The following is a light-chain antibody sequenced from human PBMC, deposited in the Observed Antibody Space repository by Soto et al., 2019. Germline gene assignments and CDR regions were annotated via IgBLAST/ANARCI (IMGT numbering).Light chain of an antibody. CDR3: ATWDDSLKGV. Sequence: QSVVTQPPSASGAPGQTVTISCSGDTSNIGSNNVNWYQQLPGTAPKLLIYNNNQRPSGVPDRFSGSKSGTSASLAISGLQSEDEADYHCATWDDSLKGVFGGGTKLTVL. CDR2: NNN. CDR1: TSNIGSNN. V-gene: IGLV1-44*01. J-gene: IGLJ3*02.